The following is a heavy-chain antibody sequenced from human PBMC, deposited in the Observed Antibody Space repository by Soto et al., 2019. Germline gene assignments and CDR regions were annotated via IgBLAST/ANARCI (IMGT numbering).Heavy chain of an antibody. J-gene: IGHJ5*02. CDR3: VRDGTKTLRDWFDP. CDR1: GASISGFY. D-gene: IGHD1-1*01. CDR2: IYATGTT. Sequence: SETLSLTCTVSGASISGFYWSWIRKSAGKGLEWIGRIYATGTTDYNPSLKSRVMVSVDTSKKQFSLKLRSVTAADTAVCYCVRDGTKTLRDWFDPWGQGISVTVSS. V-gene: IGHV4-4*07.